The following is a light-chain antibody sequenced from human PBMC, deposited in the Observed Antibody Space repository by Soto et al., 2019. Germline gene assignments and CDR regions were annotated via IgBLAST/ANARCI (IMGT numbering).Light chain of an antibody. CDR3: TSYTKSSTYV. Sequence: QSVLTQPASVSGSPGQSITISCTGTSSDVGNYIYVFWFQQHPGKAPKLIISEVSNRPSGVSSRFSGSKSGNTASLTISGLQAEAEANYYCTSYTKSSTYVFGNGTKATV. CDR1: SSDVGNYIY. J-gene: IGLJ1*01. CDR2: EVS. V-gene: IGLV2-14*01.